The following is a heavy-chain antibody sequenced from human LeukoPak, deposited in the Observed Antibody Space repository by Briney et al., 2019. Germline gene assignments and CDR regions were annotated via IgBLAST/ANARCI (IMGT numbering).Heavy chain of an antibody. D-gene: IGHD3-10*01. V-gene: IGHV4-4*02. Sequence: PSETLSLTCAVSGGSISSRNWWSWVRRPPGKGLEWIAEIHHSGNINYNPSLKSRVTISVDKSKNQFSLKLSSVTAADTAVYYCVRIRGFGADYYYYYMDVWGKGSTVTVSS. CDR2: IHHSGNI. J-gene: IGHJ6*03. CDR3: VRIRGFGADYYYYYMDV. CDR1: GGSISSRNW.